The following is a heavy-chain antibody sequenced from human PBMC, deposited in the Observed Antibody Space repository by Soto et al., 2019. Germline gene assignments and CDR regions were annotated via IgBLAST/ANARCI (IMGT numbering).Heavy chain of an antibody. CDR2: ISYDGSNK. V-gene: IGHV3-30*18. D-gene: IGHD2-15*01. CDR1: GFTFSSYG. Sequence: QVQLVESGGGVVQPGRSLRLSCAASGFTFSSYGMHWVRQAPGKGLEWVAVISYDGSNKYYADSVKGRFTISRDNSKNTLYLQMNSLRAEDTAVYYCAKALHFENCSGGSCYPYYYGMDVWGQGTTVTVSS. J-gene: IGHJ6*02. CDR3: AKALHFENCSGGSCYPYYYGMDV.